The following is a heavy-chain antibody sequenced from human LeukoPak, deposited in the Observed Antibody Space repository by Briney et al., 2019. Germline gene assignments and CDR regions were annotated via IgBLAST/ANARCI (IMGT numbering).Heavy chain of an antibody. J-gene: IGHJ6*03. Sequence: SETLSLTCTVSSGSISTSNYYWGWVRRPPGTALEWIGNIFYSGSTYYNPPLKSRVTLSLDTSNNQFSLTLTSVTAADTAVYYCARERDFYYYMDVWDTGTTVIVSS. CDR1: SGSISTSNYY. CDR2: IFYSGST. V-gene: IGHV4-39*02. CDR3: ARERDFYYYMDV.